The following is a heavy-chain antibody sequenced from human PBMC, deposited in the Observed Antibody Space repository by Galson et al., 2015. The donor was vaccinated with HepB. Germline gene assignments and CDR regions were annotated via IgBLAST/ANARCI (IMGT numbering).Heavy chain of an antibody. D-gene: IGHD1-26*01. J-gene: IGHJ4*02. V-gene: IGHV3-15*01. Sequence: SLRLSCAASTFIFSTYSMNWVRQAPGKGLEWVGRIKSKTDGGTTDYAAPVKGRFTISRDDSKNTLYLQMNSLKTEDTAVYYCTTASGSYVDFDYWGQGTLVTVSS. CDR3: TTASGSYVDFDY. CDR1: TFIFSTYS. CDR2: IKSKTDGGTT.